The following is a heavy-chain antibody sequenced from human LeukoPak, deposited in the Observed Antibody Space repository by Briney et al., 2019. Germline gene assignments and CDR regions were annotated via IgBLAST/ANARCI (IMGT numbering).Heavy chain of an antibody. CDR3: AKWLGGWFLSSMYYFDY. Sequence: PGGSLRLSCAASGFTFSSYAMSWVRQAPGKGLEWVSAISGSGGSTYSADSVKGRFTISRDNSKNTLYLQMNSLRAEDTAVYYCAKWLGGWFLSSMYYFDYWGQGTLVTVSS. CDR1: GFTFSSYA. J-gene: IGHJ4*02. V-gene: IGHV3-23*01. D-gene: IGHD3-10*01. CDR2: ISGSGGST.